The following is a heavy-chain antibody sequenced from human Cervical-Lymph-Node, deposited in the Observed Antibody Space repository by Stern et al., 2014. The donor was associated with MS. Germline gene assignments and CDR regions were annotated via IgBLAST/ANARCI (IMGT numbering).Heavy chain of an antibody. Sequence: EVQLGESGGGLVQPGGSLKLSCAASGLTFSGSGMHWVRQASGKGLEWVGRIRDKANNYATAYAASVKGRFNVSRDDSKNMAYLQMNSLKTEDTAVYYCVTYNYNYYGMDVWGQGTTVTVSS. CDR1: GLTFSGSG. V-gene: IGHV3-73*01. D-gene: IGHD4-11*01. J-gene: IGHJ6*02. CDR2: IRDKANNYAT. CDR3: VTYNYNYYGMDV.